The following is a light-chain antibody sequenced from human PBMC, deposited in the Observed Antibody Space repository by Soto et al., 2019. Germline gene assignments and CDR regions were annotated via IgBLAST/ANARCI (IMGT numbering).Light chain of an antibody. J-gene: IGKJ2*01. V-gene: IGKV3-20*01. CDR2: GAS. CDR1: QTVINSN. Sequence: EIVLTQSPGTLSLSPGESATLSCRASQTVINSNLGWYQQKPGQAPRLLIYGASTRATGVPDRFNGNGSGTDFTLTISRLEPEDFAVYHCQQYGSSPTFGQGTKLEIK. CDR3: QQYGSSPT.